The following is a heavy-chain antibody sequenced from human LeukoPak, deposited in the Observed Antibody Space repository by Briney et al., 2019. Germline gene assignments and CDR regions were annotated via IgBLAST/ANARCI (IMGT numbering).Heavy chain of an antibody. Sequence: GESLKISCQGSGYSFTSYWIGWVRQMPGKGLEWMGIIYPGDSDTRYNPSFQGQVTISADKSITTTYLQWSSLTASDTAMYYCARRVGAGASDYWGQGTLVTVSS. V-gene: IGHV5-51*01. CDR1: GYSFTSYW. D-gene: IGHD1-26*01. CDR2: IYPGDSDT. CDR3: ARRVGAGASDY. J-gene: IGHJ4*02.